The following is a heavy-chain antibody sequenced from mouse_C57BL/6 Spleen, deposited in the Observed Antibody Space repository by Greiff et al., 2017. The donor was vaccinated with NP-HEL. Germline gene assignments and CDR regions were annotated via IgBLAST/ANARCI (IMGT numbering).Heavy chain of an antibody. V-gene: IGHV1-64*01. J-gene: IGHJ3*01. Sequence: QVHVKQSGAELVKPGASVKLSCKASGYTFTSYWMHWVKQRPGQGLEWIGMIHPNSGSTNYNEKFKSKATLTVDKSSSTAYMQLSSLPSEDSAVYYCAKGDYDEEAWFAYWGQGTLVTVSA. CDR3: AKGDYDEEAWFAY. D-gene: IGHD2-4*01. CDR2: IHPNSGST. CDR1: GYTFTSYW.